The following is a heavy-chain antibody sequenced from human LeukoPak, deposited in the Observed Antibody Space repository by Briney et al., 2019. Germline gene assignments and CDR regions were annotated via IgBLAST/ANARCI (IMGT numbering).Heavy chain of an antibody. CDR2: INHSGST. CDR3: ARSQYCSSTSCYATYYYGMDV. J-gene: IGHJ6*02. CDR1: GGSFSGYY. Sequence: SETLSLTCAVYGGSFSGYYWSWIRQPPGKGLEWIGEINHSGSTNYNPSLKSRVTISVDTSKNQFSLKLSSVTAADTAVYYCARSQYCSSTSCYATYYYGMDVWGQGTTVTVSS. V-gene: IGHV4-34*01. D-gene: IGHD2-2*01.